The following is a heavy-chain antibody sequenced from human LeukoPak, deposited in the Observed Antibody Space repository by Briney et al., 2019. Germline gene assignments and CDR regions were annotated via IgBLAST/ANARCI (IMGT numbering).Heavy chain of an antibody. Sequence: GGSLRLSCAASGFTVSSNYMSWVRQAPGKGLEWVSVIYSGGSTYYADSVKGRFTISRDNSKNTLYLQMNSLRAEDTAVYYCARADYGDYFDYWGQGTLATVSS. V-gene: IGHV3-53*01. CDR3: ARADYGDYFDY. J-gene: IGHJ4*02. CDR2: IYSGGST. D-gene: IGHD4-17*01. CDR1: GFTVSSNY.